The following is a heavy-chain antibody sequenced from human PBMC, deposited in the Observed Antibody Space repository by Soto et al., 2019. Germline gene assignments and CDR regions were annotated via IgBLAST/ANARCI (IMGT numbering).Heavy chain of an antibody. CDR2: IYWNDDK. J-gene: IGHJ4*02. Sequence: QITLKESGPTLVKPTQTLTLTCTFSGFSLSTSDVGVGWIRQPPGKTPEWLALIYWNDDKRYSPSLKNRLTITKDTPKNQVVLTLTNMDPVDTATYFCAHLLGIAPYFDYWGQGTLVTVSS. D-gene: IGHD7-27*01. V-gene: IGHV2-5*01. CDR3: AHLLGIAPYFDY. CDR1: GFSLSTSDVG.